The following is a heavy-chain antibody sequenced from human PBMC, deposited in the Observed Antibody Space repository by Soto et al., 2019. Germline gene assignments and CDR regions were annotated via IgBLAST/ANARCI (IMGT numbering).Heavy chain of an antibody. Sequence: GGSLRLSCAASGFTFSSYGMHWVRQAPGKGLEWVAVIWYDGSNKYYADSVKGRFTISRDNSKNTLYLQMNSLRAEDTAVYYCARDSAPYIVVVPAAYDYWGQGTLVNVSS. CDR2: IWYDGSNK. CDR3: ARDSAPYIVVVPAAYDY. V-gene: IGHV3-33*01. D-gene: IGHD2-2*01. CDR1: GFTFSSYG. J-gene: IGHJ4*02.